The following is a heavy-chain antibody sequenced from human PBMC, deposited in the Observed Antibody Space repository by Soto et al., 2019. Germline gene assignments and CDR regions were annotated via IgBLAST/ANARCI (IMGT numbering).Heavy chain of an antibody. J-gene: IGHJ4*02. CDR3: ARDLFYRDSSGSHY. CDR2: IIPIFGTA. V-gene: IGHV1-69*13. D-gene: IGHD3-22*01. Sequence: SVKVSCKASGGTFSSYAISWVRQAPGQGLEWMGGIIPIFGTANYAQKFQGRVTITADESTSTAYMELSSLRSEDTAVYYCARDLFYRDSSGSHYWGQGALVTVSS. CDR1: GGTFSSYA.